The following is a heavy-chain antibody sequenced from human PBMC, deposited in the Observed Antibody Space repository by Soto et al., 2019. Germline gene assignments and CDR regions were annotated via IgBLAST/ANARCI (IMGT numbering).Heavy chain of an antibody. CDR3: ARGSYYDSSGYSPLGY. Sequence: SETLSLTCTVSGGSISSGDYYWSWIRQPPGKGLEWIGYIYYSGSTYYNPSLKSRVTISVDTSKNQFSLKLSSVTAADTAVYYCARGSYYDSSGYSPLGYWGQGTLVTVSS. CDR1: GGSISSGDYY. J-gene: IGHJ4*02. CDR2: IYYSGST. D-gene: IGHD3-22*01. V-gene: IGHV4-30-4*01.